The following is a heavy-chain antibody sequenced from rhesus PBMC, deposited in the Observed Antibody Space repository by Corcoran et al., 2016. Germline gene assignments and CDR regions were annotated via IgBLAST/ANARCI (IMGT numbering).Heavy chain of an antibody. CDR3: ARDKDY. CDR1: GGSFSNYW. V-gene: IGHV4-80*01. J-gene: IGHJ4*01. Sequence: QVQLQESGPGLVKPSETLSLTCAVSGGSFSNYWWSWVRQPPGKGLEWIGEIKGNSGSTTYNPSLKSRVTISKDASKNQFSLKLTSVTAADTAVYYCARDKDYWGQGVLVTVSS. CDR2: IKGNSGST.